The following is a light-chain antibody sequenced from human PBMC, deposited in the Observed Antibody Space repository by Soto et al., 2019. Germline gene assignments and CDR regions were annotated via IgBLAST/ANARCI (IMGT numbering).Light chain of an antibody. CDR3: CTYAGQAFAVV. Sequence: QYALTQPASVSGSPGQSITISCTGTSSDVRGYNLVSWYQQHPGKAPKLMIYEGSKRPSGVSNRFSGSNSGNTAALTISAGQAEEEADYYYCTYAGQAFAVVVGGGTKVTVL. CDR1: SSDVRGYNL. J-gene: IGLJ2*01. CDR2: EGS. V-gene: IGLV2-23*01.